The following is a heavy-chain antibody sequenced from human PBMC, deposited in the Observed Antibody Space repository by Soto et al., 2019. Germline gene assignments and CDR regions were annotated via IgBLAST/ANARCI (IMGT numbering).Heavy chain of an antibody. CDR1: GFTFSSYA. J-gene: IGHJ6*02. Sequence: EVQLLESGGDLGQPGGSQRLSCAASGFTFSSYAMSWVRQAPGKGLEWVSAISGSGGSTYYADSVKGRFTISRDNSKNTLYLQMNSLRAEDTAVYYCAKAAMVIYYYYGMDVWGQWTTVTVSS. CDR2: ISGSGGST. V-gene: IGHV3-23*01. D-gene: IGHD5-18*01. CDR3: AKAAMVIYYYYGMDV.